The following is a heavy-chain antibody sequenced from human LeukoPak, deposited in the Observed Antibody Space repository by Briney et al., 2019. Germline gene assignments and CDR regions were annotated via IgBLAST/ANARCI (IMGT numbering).Heavy chain of an antibody. J-gene: IGHJ4*02. V-gene: IGHV4-34*01. CDR1: GGSFSGYY. D-gene: IGHD2-2*01. CDR3: ARGRGYCSSTSCYYFDY. CDR2: INHSGST. Sequence: SETLSLTSAVYGGSFSGYYWSWIRQPPGKGLEWIGEINHSGSTNYNPSLKSRVTISVDTSKNQFSLKLSSVTAADTAVYYCARGRGYCSSTSCYYFDYWGQGTLVTVSS.